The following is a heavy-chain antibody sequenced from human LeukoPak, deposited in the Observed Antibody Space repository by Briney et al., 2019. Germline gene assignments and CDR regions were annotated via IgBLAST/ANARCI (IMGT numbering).Heavy chain of an antibody. D-gene: IGHD2-2*02. CDR1: GYTFANFV. CDR2: ISVYNGNT. J-gene: IGHJ4*02. V-gene: IGHV1-18*01. CDR3: ARTCSSSSCYMVH. Sequence: ASVKVSCKASGYTFANFVITWVRQAPGQGLEWMGWISVYNGNTNYAQTLQGRVTLTTDTSTSTAYMELRSLRSADTALYYCARTCSSSSCYMVHWGQGTLSPSPQ.